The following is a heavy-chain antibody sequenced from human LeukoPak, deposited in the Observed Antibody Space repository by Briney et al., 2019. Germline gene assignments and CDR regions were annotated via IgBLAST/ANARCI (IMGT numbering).Heavy chain of an antibody. V-gene: IGHV1-18*01. J-gene: IGHJ5*02. CDR2: ISGYNGKT. Sequence: ASVKVSCKASGYTFNTYGITWVRQAPGQGLEWMGWISGYNGKTKYAQKPQDRVTMTTDTSTTTAYMELRSLTSDDTAVYYCAGAGAVVDNWFDPWGQGTLVTVSS. D-gene: IGHD2-15*01. CDR3: AGAGAVVDNWFDP. CDR1: GYTFNTYG.